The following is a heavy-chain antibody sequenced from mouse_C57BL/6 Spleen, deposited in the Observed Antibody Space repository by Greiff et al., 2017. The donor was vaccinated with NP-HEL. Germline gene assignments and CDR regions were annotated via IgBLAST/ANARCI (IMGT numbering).Heavy chain of an antibody. CDR1: GYTFTSYW. D-gene: IGHD1-1*01. Sequence: VQLKQSGTVLARPGASVKMSCKTSGYTFTSYWMHWVKQRPGQGLEWIGAIYPGNSDTSYNQKFKGKAKLTAVTSASTAYMELSSLTNEDSAVYYCTREDYYGSSWEYYAMDYWGQGTSVTVSS. V-gene: IGHV1-5*01. CDR3: TREDYYGSSWEYYAMDY. CDR2: IYPGNSDT. J-gene: IGHJ4*01.